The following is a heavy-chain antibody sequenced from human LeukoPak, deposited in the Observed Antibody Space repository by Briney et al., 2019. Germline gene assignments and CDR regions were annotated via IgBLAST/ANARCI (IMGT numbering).Heavy chain of an antibody. CDR1: GFTFSSYA. D-gene: IGHD2-2*01. Sequence: GGSLRLSCAASGFTFSSYAMHWVRQAPGKGLEWVAVISYDGSNKYYADSVKGRFTISRDNSKNTLYLQMNSLRAEDTAVYYCARDGIVVVPAAPGRYYYYGMDVWGQGTTVTVSS. CDR2: ISYDGSNK. CDR3: ARDGIVVVPAAPGRYYYYGMDV. J-gene: IGHJ6*02. V-gene: IGHV3-30*04.